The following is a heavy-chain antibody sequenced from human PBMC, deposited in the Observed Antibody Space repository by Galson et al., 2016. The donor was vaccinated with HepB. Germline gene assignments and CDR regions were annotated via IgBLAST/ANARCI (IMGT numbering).Heavy chain of an antibody. J-gene: IGHJ5*02. CDR2: IKGKTDGGTT. D-gene: IGHD3-10*01. CDR1: GLSFSDAW. V-gene: IGHV3-15*01. CDR3: TTDGYASGSASHDH. Sequence: SLRLSCAASGLSFSDAWMSWVRQAPGKGLEWVGRIKGKTDGGTTDYAAPVKGRFTISRDDSENTLYMQMNSLKTEDTAVYYCTTDGYASGSASHDHWGQGTLVTVSS.